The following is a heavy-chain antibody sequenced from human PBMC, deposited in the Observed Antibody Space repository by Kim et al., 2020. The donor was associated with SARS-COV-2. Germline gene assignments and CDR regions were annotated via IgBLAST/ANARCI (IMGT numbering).Heavy chain of an antibody. V-gene: IGHV1-2*04. CDR2: INPNSGGT. CDR3: ARGGSTSPKLHRSPAGLFDY. J-gene: IGHJ4*02. Sequence: ASVKVSCKASGYTFTGYYMHWVRQAPGQGLEWMGWINPNSGGTNYAQKFQGWVTMTRDTSISTAYMELSRLRSDDTAVYYCARGGSTSPKLHRSPAGLFDYWGQGTLVTVSS. D-gene: IGHD2-2*01. CDR1: GYTFTGYY.